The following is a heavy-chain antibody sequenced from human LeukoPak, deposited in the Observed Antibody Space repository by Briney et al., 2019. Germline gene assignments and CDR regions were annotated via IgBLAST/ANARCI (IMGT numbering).Heavy chain of an antibody. Sequence: SQTLSLTCTVSGGSISSGGYYWSWIRQHPGKGLEWIGYIYYSGSTYYNPSLKSQVTISVDTSKNQFSLKLSSVTAADTAVYYCARGDYYDSSGYYIGAFDIWGQGTMVTVSS. V-gene: IGHV4-31*01. CDR2: IYYSGST. CDR3: ARGDYYDSSGYYIGAFDI. CDR1: GGSISSGGYY. D-gene: IGHD3-22*01. J-gene: IGHJ3*02.